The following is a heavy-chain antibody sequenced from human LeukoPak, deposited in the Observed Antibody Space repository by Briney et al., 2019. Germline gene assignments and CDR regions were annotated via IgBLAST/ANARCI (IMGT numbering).Heavy chain of an antibody. D-gene: IGHD1-26*01. CDR2: ISGSGGST. J-gene: IGHJ4*02. CDR1: GFTFSSYA. Sequence: GGSLRLSCAASGFTFSSYAMSWVRQAPGKGLEWVSAISGSGGSTYYADSVKGRFTISRDNSKNTLYLQMNSLRAEDTAVYYCAKDRIESGSYHGYLDYWGQGTLVTVSS. CDR3: AKDRIESGSYHGYLDY. V-gene: IGHV3-23*01.